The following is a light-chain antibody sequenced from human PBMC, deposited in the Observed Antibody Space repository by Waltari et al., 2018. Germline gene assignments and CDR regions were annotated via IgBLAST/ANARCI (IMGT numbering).Light chain of an antibody. V-gene: IGLV1-44*01. CDR2: NGD. CDR3: AAWDDRLKGWV. J-gene: IGLJ2*01. Sequence: QSVLTQPPSASGTPGQRVTISCSGSNSNDGGSSLDWYQQLPGTAPKLLIYNGDQRPSGVPDRFSGSKSATSASLAISYLQSEDEADYYCAAWDDRLKGWVFGGGTKVTVL. CDR1: NSNDGGSS.